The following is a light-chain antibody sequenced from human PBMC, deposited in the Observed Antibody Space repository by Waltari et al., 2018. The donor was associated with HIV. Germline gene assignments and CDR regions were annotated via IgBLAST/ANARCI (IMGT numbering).Light chain of an antibody. J-gene: IGLJ3*02. CDR1: SSNIGSNT. Sequence: QSVLTQPPSASGTPGQRVTISCSGSSSNIGSNTVNWYQQHPGTAPKRLIYNNNQRPSGVTDRFAGSKSGTSASRAISGLQSEDEADYYCAAWDGSLNGWVFGGGTKLTVL. CDR3: AAWDGSLNGWV. CDR2: NNN. V-gene: IGLV1-44*01.